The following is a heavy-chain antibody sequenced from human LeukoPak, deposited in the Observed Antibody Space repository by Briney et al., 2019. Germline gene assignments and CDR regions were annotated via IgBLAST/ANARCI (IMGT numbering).Heavy chain of an antibody. Sequence: GGSLRLSCAASGFSFSSYAVGWVRQAPGKGLEWVSGITGSDDNTYYADSVKGRFTISRDKSKNMLLLQMNSLTAEDTAIYYCAKDGSYGDFDFWGQGTLVTVSP. D-gene: IGHD3-10*01. V-gene: IGHV3-23*01. CDR3: AKDGSYGDFDF. CDR1: GFSFSSYA. CDR2: ITGSDDNT. J-gene: IGHJ4*02.